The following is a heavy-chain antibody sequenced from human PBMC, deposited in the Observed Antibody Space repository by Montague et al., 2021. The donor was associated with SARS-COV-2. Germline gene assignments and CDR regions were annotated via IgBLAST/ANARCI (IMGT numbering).Heavy chain of an antibody. Sequence: SLRLSCAASGFTFDDYAMHWVQQAPGKGLEWVSGISWKSGSIAYADSVKGRFTISRGNAKNSLYLQMNSLRAEDTALYYCAKVMREDYYDSSGSPDAFDIWGQGTMVTVSS. CDR3: AKVMREDYYDSSGSPDAFDI. V-gene: IGHV3-9*01. CDR1: GFTFDDYA. J-gene: IGHJ3*02. CDR2: ISWKSGSI. D-gene: IGHD3-22*01.